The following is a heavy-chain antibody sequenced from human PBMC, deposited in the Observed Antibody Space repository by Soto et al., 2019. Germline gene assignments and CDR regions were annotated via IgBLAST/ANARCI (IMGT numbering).Heavy chain of an antibody. CDR3: ARYDYNGYYFDY. Sequence: QVQLVQSGAEVKKPGASVKVSCKASGYTFSTYYMPWVRQAPGQGYEWMGIINPSGGSTTYAQKFQGRVTMTRDTSTTTGYMELSSLRCEDTAVYYCARYDYNGYYFDYWGQGTLVTVSS. D-gene: IGHD4-4*01. V-gene: IGHV1-46*01. CDR1: GYTFSTYY. CDR2: INPSGGST. J-gene: IGHJ4*02.